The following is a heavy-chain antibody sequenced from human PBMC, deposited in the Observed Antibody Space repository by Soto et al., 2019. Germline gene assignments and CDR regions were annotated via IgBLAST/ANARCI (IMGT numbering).Heavy chain of an antibody. D-gene: IGHD2-21*02. J-gene: IGHJ6*02. CDR1: GFTFGTFT. CDR2: IGTTSTYI. V-gene: IGHV3-21*01. CDR3: ARVMCGDCSSYYYYSMDV. Sequence: EVQLVESGGGLVKPGGSLRLSCAASGFTFGTFTMSWVRQAPGKGLEWVSSIGTTSTYIYYADSVRGRFTISRDNAKNSLYLQMNILRAEDTAVYFCARVMCGDCSSYYYYSMDVWGQGTTVTVSS.